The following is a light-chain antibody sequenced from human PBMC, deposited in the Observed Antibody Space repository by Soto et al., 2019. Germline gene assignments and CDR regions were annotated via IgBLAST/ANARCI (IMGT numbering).Light chain of an antibody. CDR3: QQYGTSRA. Sequence: EIVLTQSPGTLSLSPGERATLSCRASQSVSRNYLAWYQQKPGRAPRLLIYGVSSRAADIPDRFSGSGSGTDFTLTISRLEPEALAVYYCQQYGTSRAFGQGTKVEIK. CDR1: QSVSRNY. J-gene: IGKJ1*01. CDR2: GVS. V-gene: IGKV3-20*01.